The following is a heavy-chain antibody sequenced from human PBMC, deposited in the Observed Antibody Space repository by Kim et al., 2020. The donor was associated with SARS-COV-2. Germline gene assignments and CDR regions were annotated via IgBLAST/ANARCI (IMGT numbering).Heavy chain of an antibody. J-gene: IGHJ2*01. CDR3: ARENDNLDRLIWYFDL. V-gene: IGHV1-69*13. CDR2: IIPIFGTA. CDR1: GGTFSSYA. D-gene: IGHD3-22*01. Sequence: SVKVSCKASGGTFSSYAISWVRQAPGQGLEWMGGIIPIFGTANYAQKFQGRVTITADESTSTAYMELSSLRSEDTAVYYCARENDNLDRLIWYFDLWGRGTLVTVSS.